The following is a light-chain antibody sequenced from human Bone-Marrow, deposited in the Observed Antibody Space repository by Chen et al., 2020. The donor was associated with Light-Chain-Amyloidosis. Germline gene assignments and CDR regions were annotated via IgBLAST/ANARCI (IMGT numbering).Light chain of an antibody. CDR3: QVWDRSSDRPV. CDR2: DDS. V-gene: IGLV3-21*02. Sequence: SYVLTQPSSVSVAPGQTATIACGGNNIGSTSGHWYQQTPGQAPLLVVYDDSDRPSGIHERLSGSNSGNTATLTISRVEAGDEADYYCQVWDRSSDRPVFGGGTKLTVL. CDR1: NIGSTS. J-gene: IGLJ3*02.